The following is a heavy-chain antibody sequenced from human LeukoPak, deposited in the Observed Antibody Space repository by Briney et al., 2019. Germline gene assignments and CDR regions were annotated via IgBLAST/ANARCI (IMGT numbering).Heavy chain of an antibody. D-gene: IGHD3-10*01. CDR3: ARVGSYTVPD. CDR1: GGSINNYY. J-gene: IGHJ4*02. V-gene: IGHV4-59*01. CDR2: IYYSGST. Sequence: SETLSLTCTVSGGSINNYYWSWIRQPPGKGLEWIGYIYYSGSTNYNPSLKSRVTISVDTSKNQFSLKLTSVTAADTAVYYCARVGSYTVPDWGQGTLVTVAS.